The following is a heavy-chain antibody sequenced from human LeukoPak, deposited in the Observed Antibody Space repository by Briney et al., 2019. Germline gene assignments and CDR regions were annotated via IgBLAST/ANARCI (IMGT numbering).Heavy chain of an antibody. CDR2: INWNGSSK. Sequence: FTFXXXXXSXVRXXXGXGXXWFACINWNGSSKVYADSVKGRFTISRDKAKNCLYLQMNSLRAEDTALYYCARLLSGYYYDYWGQGTLVTVS. CDR1: FTFXXXX. D-gene: IGHD3-22*01. CDR3: ARLLSGYYYDY. V-gene: IGHV3-20*03. J-gene: IGHJ4*02.